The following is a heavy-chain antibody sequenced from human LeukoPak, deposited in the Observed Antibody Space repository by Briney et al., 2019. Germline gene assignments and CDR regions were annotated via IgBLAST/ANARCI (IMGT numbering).Heavy chain of an antibody. CDR2: INHSGST. Sequence: SETLSLTCAVYGGSFSGYYWSWIRQPPGKGLEWIGEINHSGSTNYNPSLKGRVTISVDTSKNQFSLKLSSVTAADTAVYYCFSDTLSRDAFDIWGQGTMVTVSS. J-gene: IGHJ3*02. V-gene: IGHV4-34*01. D-gene: IGHD3-3*02. CDR1: GGSFSGYY. CDR3: FSDTLSRDAFDI.